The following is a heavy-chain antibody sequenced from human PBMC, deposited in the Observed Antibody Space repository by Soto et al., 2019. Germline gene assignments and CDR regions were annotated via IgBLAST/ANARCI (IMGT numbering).Heavy chain of an antibody. Sequence: QVQLVQSWAEVKKPGSSVKVSCKASGGPFSDYSINWVRQAPGQGLEWMGGIIPVFATPNYAQKFQGRVTITADKSPSTSDMELIKHRSEDTAIYFCARDPDYGANSGLGLVDYWGQGTLVTVTS. V-gene: IGHV1-69*06. J-gene: IGHJ4*02. D-gene: IGHD4-17*01. CDR1: GGPFSDYS. CDR3: ARDPDYGANSGLGLVDY. CDR2: IIPVFATP.